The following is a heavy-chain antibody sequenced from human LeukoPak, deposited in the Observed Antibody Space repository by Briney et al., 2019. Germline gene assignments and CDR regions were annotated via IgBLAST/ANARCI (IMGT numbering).Heavy chain of an antibody. Sequence: GGSLRLSCAASGFTFSSYWMSWVRQAPGKGLEWVANIKQDGGEEYYVDSVKGRFTISRDNAENSLYLQMNSLRAEDTAVYYCAREPAGYANAFDIWGQGTMVTVS. D-gene: IGHD5-12*01. CDR2: IKQDGGEE. J-gene: IGHJ3*02. V-gene: IGHV3-7*01. CDR1: GFTFSSYW. CDR3: AREPAGYANAFDI.